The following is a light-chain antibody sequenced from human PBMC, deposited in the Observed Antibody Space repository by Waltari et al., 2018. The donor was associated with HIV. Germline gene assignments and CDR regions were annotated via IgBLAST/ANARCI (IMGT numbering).Light chain of an antibody. J-gene: IGKJ5*01. Sequence: EIVLTQSPATLSLSPGERATLSCRASQSVSTYLAWYHQKPGQAPRLLIYDASNRATGIPAMFSGSGSGTDFTLTISSLEPEDFAVYYCQQRSNWPPIFGQGTRLEIK. V-gene: IGKV3-11*01. CDR1: QSVSTY. CDR2: DAS. CDR3: QQRSNWPPI.